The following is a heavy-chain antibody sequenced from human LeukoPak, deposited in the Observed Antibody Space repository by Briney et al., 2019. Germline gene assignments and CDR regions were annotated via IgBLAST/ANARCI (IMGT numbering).Heavy chain of an antibody. CDR1: GGSIRTSY. V-gene: IGHV4-34*01. CDR3: ARGTPVGSGRKFDP. CDR2: INHSGST. D-gene: IGHD4-23*01. Sequence: SETLSLTCTVSGGSIRTSYWNWIRQPPGKEREGMGEINHSGSTNYNPALKRRVTISVDTSKHQFSLTLSSVTAADTAVYYCARGTPVGSGRKFDPWGQGTLVTVSS. J-gene: IGHJ5*02.